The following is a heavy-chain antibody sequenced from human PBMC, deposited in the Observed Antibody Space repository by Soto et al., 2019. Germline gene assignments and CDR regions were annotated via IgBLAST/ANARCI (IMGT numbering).Heavy chain of an antibody. CDR3: VRDDRWAFDI. V-gene: IGHV3-48*01. D-gene: IGHD3-22*01. J-gene: IGHJ3*02. Sequence: EEQLVESGGGLVQPGGSLRVSCAASGFSFRSYAMNWVRQAPGKGLEWVSYISVGSGSIFYADSVKGRFTISRDDAKNSLCLQMNTLRGEDTAVYYCVRDDRWAFDIWGQGTMVTVSS. CDR2: ISVGSGSI. CDR1: GFSFRSYA.